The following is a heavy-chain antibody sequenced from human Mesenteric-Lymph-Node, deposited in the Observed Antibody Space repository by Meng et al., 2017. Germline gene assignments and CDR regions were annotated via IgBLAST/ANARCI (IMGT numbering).Heavy chain of an antibody. CDR1: GFTFSSYR. D-gene: IGHD3-10*01. CDR3: ARESEITMVRGVITYYFDY. CDR2: ISSSGSTI. V-gene: IGHV3-48*04. J-gene: IGHJ4*02. Sequence: GGSLRLSCAASGFTFSSYRMNWVRQAPGKGLEWVSYISSSGSTIYYADSVKGRFTISRDNAKNSLYLQMNSLRAEDTAVYYCARESEITMVRGVITYYFDYWGQGTLVTVSS.